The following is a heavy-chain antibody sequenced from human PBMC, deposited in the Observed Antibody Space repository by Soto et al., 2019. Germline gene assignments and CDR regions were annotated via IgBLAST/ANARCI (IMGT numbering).Heavy chain of an antibody. CDR3: ARDLAAGTCDY. J-gene: IGHJ4*02. V-gene: IGHV1-69*04. CDR1: GGTFSSYT. Sequence: ASVKVSCKASGGTFSSYTISWVRQAPGQGLEWMGRIIPILGIANYAQKFQGRVTITADKSTSTAYMELRSLRSDDTAVYYCARDLAAGTCDYWGQGTLVTVSS. CDR2: IIPILGIA. D-gene: IGHD6-13*01.